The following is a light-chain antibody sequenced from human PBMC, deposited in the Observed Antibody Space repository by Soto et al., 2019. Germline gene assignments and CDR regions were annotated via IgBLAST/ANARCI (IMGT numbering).Light chain of an antibody. CDR3: QQPNGLT. CDR2: AAS. Sequence: DIQLTQSPSFLSASVGDRVTITCRASQGISSYLAWYQQKPGKAPKLLIYAASTLQSGVPSRFSGSGSGTEFTLTISSLHPEDFATYYCQQPNGLTFGGGTKVEIK. J-gene: IGKJ4*01. V-gene: IGKV1-9*01. CDR1: QGISSY.